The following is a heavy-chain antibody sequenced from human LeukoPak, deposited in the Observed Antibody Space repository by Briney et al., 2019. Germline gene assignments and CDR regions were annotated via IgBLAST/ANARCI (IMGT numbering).Heavy chain of an antibody. CDR2: LSDGGAST. D-gene: IGHD5/OR15-5a*01. Sequence: GGSLRLSCAASGFTFSRDAMSWVRQGPGKGLEWVSGLSDGGASTDYADSVKGRFTISSDNSKDTLYLQMNSLRADDTAVYYCAKLNGYSIYDSFGYWGQGTLVTVSS. V-gene: IGHV3-23*01. CDR1: GFTFSRDA. J-gene: IGHJ4*02. CDR3: AKLNGYSIYDSFGY.